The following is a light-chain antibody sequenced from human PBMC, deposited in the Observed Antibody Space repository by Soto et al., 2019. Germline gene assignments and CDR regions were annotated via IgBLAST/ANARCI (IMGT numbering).Light chain of an antibody. CDR1: SSDVGGYNY. CDR2: DVS. J-gene: IGLJ1*01. Sequence: QSVLTQPASASGSPGQSITISCTGTSSDVGGYNYVSWYQQHPGKAPKLMIYDVSNRPSGVSNRFSGSKSGNTASLTISGLQAEDEADYYCSSYTSSSTLTFYVFGTGTKVTVL. CDR3: SSYTSSSTLTFYV. V-gene: IGLV2-14*01.